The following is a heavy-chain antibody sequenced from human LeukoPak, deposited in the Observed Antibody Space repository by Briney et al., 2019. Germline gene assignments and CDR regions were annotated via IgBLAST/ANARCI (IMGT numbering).Heavy chain of an antibody. Sequence: SETLSLTCAVSGGSISSSNWWSWVRQPPGKGLEWIGEIYHSGSTNYNPSLKSRVTISVDTSKNQFSLQLSSVTAADTAVYYCARAGAAALLDYWGQGTLVTVSS. D-gene: IGHD6-13*01. V-gene: IGHV4-4*02. CDR2: IYHSGST. CDR1: GGSISSSNW. J-gene: IGHJ4*02. CDR3: ARAGAAALLDY.